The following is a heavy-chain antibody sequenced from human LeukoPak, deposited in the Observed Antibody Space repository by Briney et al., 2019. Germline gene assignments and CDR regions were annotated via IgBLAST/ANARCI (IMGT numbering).Heavy chain of an antibody. CDR3: ASPQRFGELFFYY. V-gene: IGHV3-72*01. CDR1: GFTFSDHY. CDR2: IKSKANSYTT. Sequence: GGSLRLSCADSGFTFSDHYMDWVRQAPGKGLEWVGRIKSKANSYTTEYAASVKGRFTISRDDSKNSLYLQMNSLKTEDTAVYFCASPQRFGELFFYYWGQGTLVTVSS. D-gene: IGHD3-10*01. J-gene: IGHJ4*02.